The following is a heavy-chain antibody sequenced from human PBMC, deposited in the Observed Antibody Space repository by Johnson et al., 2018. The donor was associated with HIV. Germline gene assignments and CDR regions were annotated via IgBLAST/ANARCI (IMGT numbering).Heavy chain of an antibody. CDR3: AKEGITMEVHI. CDR2: IWFDGSNK. J-gene: IGHJ3*02. Sequence: QVQLVESGGGVVQPGTSLRLSCAASGFTFNNYGMHWVRQAPGKGLEWVAVIWFDGSNKYYADSVKGRFTISRDNSKNTLYLQMNSLRAEDTAVYYCAKEGITMEVHIWGQGTMVTVSS. V-gene: IGHV3-33*06. CDR1: GFTFNNYG. D-gene: IGHD3-10*01.